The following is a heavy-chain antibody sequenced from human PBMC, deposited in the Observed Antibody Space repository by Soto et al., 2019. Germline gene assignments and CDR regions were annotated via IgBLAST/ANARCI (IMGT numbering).Heavy chain of an antibody. D-gene: IGHD5-12*01. V-gene: IGHV4-39*01. CDR2: IYYSGST. CDR1: GGSISSSSYY. Sequence: SKTLSLACTVSGGSISSSSYYWGWIRHPPGKGLEWIGSIYYSGSTYYNPSLKSRVTISVDTSKNQFSLKLSSVTAADTAVYYCARTIMGGSQWFDPWGQGTLVTVSS. CDR3: ARTIMGGSQWFDP. J-gene: IGHJ5*02.